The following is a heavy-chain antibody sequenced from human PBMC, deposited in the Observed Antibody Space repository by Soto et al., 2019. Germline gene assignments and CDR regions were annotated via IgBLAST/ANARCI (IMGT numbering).Heavy chain of an antibody. V-gene: IGHV3-53*01. CDR3: ARDRSDSSRADSFDI. J-gene: IGHJ3*02. Sequence: LRLSCAVSGFSVSNTYMSWVRQAPGKGLEWISVIYRGRATHYADSVKGRFTISRDDSRNTVYLQMNSLTTEDTAVYFCARDRSDSSRADSFDIWGQGTMVTVSS. CDR1: GFSVSNTY. CDR2: IYRGRAT. D-gene: IGHD6-25*01.